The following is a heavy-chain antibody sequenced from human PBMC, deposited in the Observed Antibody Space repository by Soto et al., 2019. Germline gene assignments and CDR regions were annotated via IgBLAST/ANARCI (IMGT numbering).Heavy chain of an antibody. D-gene: IGHD6-13*01. Sequence: GASVKVSCKVSGYTLTELSMHWVRQAPGKGLEWMGGFDPEDGETIYAQKFQGRVTMTEDTSTDTAYMELSSLRSEDTAVYYCATSRKHSSSWLYNWFDPWGQGTLVTVSS. J-gene: IGHJ5*02. CDR3: ATSRKHSSSWLYNWFDP. CDR2: FDPEDGET. V-gene: IGHV1-24*01. CDR1: GYTLTELS.